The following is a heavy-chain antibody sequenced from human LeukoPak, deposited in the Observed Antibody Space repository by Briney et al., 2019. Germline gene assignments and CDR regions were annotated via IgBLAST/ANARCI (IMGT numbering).Heavy chain of an antibody. CDR1: AYTFTIHG. J-gene: IGHJ4*02. CDR3: ATDTSYSWYDTFGEY. CDR2: ISPSNGNT. D-gene: IGHD5-12*01. Sequence: ASVKVSCKAAAYTFTIHGIALVRQAPGQGLEWMGLISPSNGNTDYAQKFQGRVTMTTDISTTTAYLELRRLRSDDPGAYYCATDTSYSWYDTFGEYGGEGTLVTVSS. V-gene: IGHV1-18*04.